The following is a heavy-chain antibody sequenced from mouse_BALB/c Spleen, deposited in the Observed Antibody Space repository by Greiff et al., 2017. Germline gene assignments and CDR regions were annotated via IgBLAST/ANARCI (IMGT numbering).Heavy chain of an antibody. CDR2: ISSGGSYT. D-gene: IGHD2-4*01. CDR1: GFTFSSYA. Sequence: EVQVVESGGGLVKPGGSLKLSCAASGFTFSSYAMSWVRQSPEKRLEWVAEISSGGSYTYYPDTVTGRFTISRDNATNTLYLEMSSLRSEDTAMYYCARGNDYDGGYAMDYWGQGTTGTVSA. CDR3: ARGNDYDGGYAMDY. J-gene: IGHJ4*01. V-gene: IGHV5-9-4*01.